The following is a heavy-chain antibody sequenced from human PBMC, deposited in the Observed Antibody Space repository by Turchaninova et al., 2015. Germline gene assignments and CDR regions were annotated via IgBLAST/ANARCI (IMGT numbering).Heavy chain of an antibody. CDR1: GYSSSRGYY. D-gene: IGHD1-26*01. J-gene: IGHJ4*02. CDR3: ARVGATTSFDY. Sequence: QLQLPASGPGLGKPSETLSSPGPVPGYSSSRGYYWGWIRQPPGKGLEWIGRIYHSGGTYYNPSLKSRVTISVDTSKNQFSLKLSSVTAADTAVYYCARVGATTSFDYWGQGTLVTVSS. V-gene: IGHV4-38-2*01. CDR2: IYHSGGT.